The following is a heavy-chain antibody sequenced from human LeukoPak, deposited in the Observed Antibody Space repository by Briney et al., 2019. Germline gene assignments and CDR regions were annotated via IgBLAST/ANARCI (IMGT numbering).Heavy chain of an antibody. Sequence: GGSLRLSCAASGFTFSSYSMNWVRQAPGKGLEWVSSISSSSSYIYYADSVKGRFTISRDNSKNTLYLQMNSLRAEDTAVYYCARLRFLEWNDYFDYWGQGTLVTVSS. CDR2: ISSSSSYI. D-gene: IGHD3-3*01. J-gene: IGHJ4*02. CDR3: ARLRFLEWNDYFDY. CDR1: GFTFSSYS. V-gene: IGHV3-21*01.